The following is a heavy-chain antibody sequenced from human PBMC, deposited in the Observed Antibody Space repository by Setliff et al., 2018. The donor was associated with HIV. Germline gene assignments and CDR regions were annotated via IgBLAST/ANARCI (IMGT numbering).Heavy chain of an antibody. V-gene: IGHV3-48*04. Sequence: GGSLRLSCAASGFTFSTYSTNWVRQAPGKGLEWVSYITGSSSTIYYADSLKGRFTISRDNAKNSLYLQMNSLRAEDTAVYYCARDSENYYDSSRTDYWGQGTLVTVSS. CDR1: GFTFSTYS. D-gene: IGHD3-22*01. CDR2: ITGSSSTI. CDR3: ARDSENYYDSSRTDY. J-gene: IGHJ4*02.